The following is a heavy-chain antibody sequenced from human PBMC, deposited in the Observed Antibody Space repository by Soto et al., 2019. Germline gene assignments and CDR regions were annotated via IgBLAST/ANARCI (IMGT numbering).Heavy chain of an antibody. V-gene: IGHV4-39*01. CDR3: ARPLHRITISRG. CDR2: IYYSGST. D-gene: IGHD3-3*01. Sequence: QLQLQESGPGLVKPSETLSLTCTVSGGSISSSSYYWGWIRQPPGKVLEWIGSIYYSGSTYYNPSRKSRVTMSVATSKNQFSVKPSSVPAADTAVYCCARPLHRITISRGWGQGPLVTVSS. J-gene: IGHJ4*02. CDR1: GGSISSSSYY.